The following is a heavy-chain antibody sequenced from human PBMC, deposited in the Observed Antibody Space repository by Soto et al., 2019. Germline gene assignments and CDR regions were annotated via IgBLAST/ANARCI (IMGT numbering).Heavy chain of an antibody. J-gene: IGHJ6*02. CDR1: GFTFSSYG. V-gene: IGHV3-33*01. Sequence: QVQLVESGGGVVQPGRSLRLSCAASGFTFSSYGMHWVRQAPGKGLEWVAVIWYDGSNKYYADSVKGRFTISRDNSKNTLYLQMNSLRAEDTAVYYCARAGVANYGMDGWGQGTTVTVSS. CDR2: IWYDGSNK. CDR3: ARAGVANYGMDG.